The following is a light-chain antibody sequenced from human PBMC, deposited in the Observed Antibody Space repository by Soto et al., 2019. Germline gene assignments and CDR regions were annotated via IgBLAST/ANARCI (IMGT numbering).Light chain of an antibody. CDR2: KAS. Sequence: DIQLTQSPSTLSAFVGDRVTITCRASQSISSWLAWYQQKPGKAPKLLIYKASNLESGVPSRFSGSGSGTEFTLTISSLQPDDLATYYCQQYNGYWTFGQGTKVEIK. CDR3: QQYNGYWT. CDR1: QSISSW. J-gene: IGKJ1*01. V-gene: IGKV1-5*03.